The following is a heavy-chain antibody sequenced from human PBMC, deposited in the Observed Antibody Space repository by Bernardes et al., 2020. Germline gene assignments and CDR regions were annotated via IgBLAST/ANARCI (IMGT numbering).Heavy chain of an antibody. J-gene: IGHJ4*02. V-gene: IGHV4-34*01. CDR2: INLSGST. Sequence: SETLSLTCAVYGGSFSGYYWSWIRKRPGKGLEWIGEINLSGSTNYNPSLKIRVTITVDTSKNQFSLKLSSVTAADTAVYYCASIPGVDDYWGQGTLVTVSS. D-gene: IGHD3-10*01. CDR3: ASIPGVDDY. CDR1: GGSFSGYY.